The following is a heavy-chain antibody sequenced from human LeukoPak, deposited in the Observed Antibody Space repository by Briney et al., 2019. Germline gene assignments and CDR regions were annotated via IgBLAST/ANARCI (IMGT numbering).Heavy chain of an antibody. CDR1: GFTFSSYA. CDR3: ARGLWSGSTFWFDP. D-gene: IGHD3-3*01. Sequence: GGSLRLSCAASGFTFSSYAMHWVRQAPGKGLEWVAVISHDGSNKYYADSVKGRFTISRDNSKNTLYLQMNSLRAEDTAVYYCARGLWSGSTFWFDPWGQGTLVTVYS. CDR2: ISHDGSNK. J-gene: IGHJ5*02. V-gene: IGHV3-30*01.